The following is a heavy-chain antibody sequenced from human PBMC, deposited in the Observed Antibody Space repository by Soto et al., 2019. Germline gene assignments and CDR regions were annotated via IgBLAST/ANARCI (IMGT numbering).Heavy chain of an antibody. Sequence: GESLKISCHGSEYSFNTYWIAWVGQMPGKGLEWMGIMYPDDSDTRYSPSFQGQVTISADKSINTAYLQWSSLKASDTAIYYCARRVPSAKAFDYWGQGTLVTVSS. J-gene: IGHJ4*02. CDR3: ARRVPSAKAFDY. D-gene: IGHD3-10*01. CDR2: MYPDDSDT. CDR1: EYSFNTYW. V-gene: IGHV5-51*01.